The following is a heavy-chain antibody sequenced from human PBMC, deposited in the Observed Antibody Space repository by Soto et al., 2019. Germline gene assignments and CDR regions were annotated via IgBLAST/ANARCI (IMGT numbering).Heavy chain of an antibody. CDR3: TTGSVEGI. CDR1: GFSFNEAW. J-gene: IGHJ6*02. Sequence: EVQLVESAGGLVKPGGSVRLSCVASGFSFNEAWMNWVRQAPGQGLEWVGRIKTSAGGGATNYAAPVQGRFTISRDDSKNTLYLHMNSLRTEDTAIYYCTTGSVEGIWGQRTTVIVSS. V-gene: IGHV3-15*07. CDR2: IKTSAGGGAT. D-gene: IGHD2-15*01.